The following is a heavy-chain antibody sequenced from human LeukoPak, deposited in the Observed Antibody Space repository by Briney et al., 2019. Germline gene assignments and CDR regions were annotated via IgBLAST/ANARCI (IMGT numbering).Heavy chain of an antibody. V-gene: IGHV3-23*01. D-gene: IGHD3-16*02. CDR2: ISGRGRRT. Sequence: PGGSLRLSSAASGFTFSSYAMSWVRQAPGKGLEWGSAISGRGRRTYYADSVKGRFTISRDNSKNTQSLQMNSLRAEDTAVYYCSKGPSRSSLDDWGQGSLVTVSS. CDR1: GFTFSSYA. CDR3: SKGPSRSSLDD. J-gene: IGHJ4*02.